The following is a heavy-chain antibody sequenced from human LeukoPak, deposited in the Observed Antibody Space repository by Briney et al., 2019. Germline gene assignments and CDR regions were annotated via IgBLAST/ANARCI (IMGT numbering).Heavy chain of an antibody. V-gene: IGHV1-18*01. CDR1: GYTFTSYG. Sequence: ASVKVSCKASGYTFTSYGISWVRQAPGQGLEWVGWISAYNGNTNYAQKLQGRVTMTTDTSTSTAYMELRSLRSDDTALYYCARLDWSNGAIDYWGQGTLVTVSS. CDR3: ARLDWSNGAIDY. D-gene: IGHD3-3*01. CDR2: ISAYNGNT. J-gene: IGHJ4*02.